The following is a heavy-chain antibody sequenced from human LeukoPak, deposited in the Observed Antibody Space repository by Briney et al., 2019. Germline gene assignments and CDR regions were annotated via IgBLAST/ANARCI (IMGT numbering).Heavy chain of an antibody. V-gene: IGHV4-30-4*01. CDR2: IHDSGST. CDR3: ARDRAAAGTVFDY. D-gene: IGHD6-13*01. Sequence: SETLSLTCTVSGASISSGDYHWNWIRQPPGKGLEWIGFIHDSGSTYYNPSLKSRVTISVDTSKNQFSLKLSSVTAADTAVYYCARDRAAAGTVFDYWGQGTLVTVSS. CDR1: GASISSGDYH. J-gene: IGHJ4*02.